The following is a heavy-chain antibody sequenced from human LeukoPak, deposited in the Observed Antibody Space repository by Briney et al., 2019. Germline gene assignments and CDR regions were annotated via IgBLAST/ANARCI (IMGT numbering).Heavy chain of an antibody. D-gene: IGHD4-17*01. CDR3: ARVRPGEYGDYLFTRIDAFDI. CDR1: GFTFSSYE. J-gene: IGHJ3*02. Sequence: GGSLRLSCAASGFTFSSYEMNWVRQAPGKGLEWVSYISSSGSTIYYADSVKGRFTISRDNAKNSLYLQMNSLRAEDTAVYYCARVRPGEYGDYLFTRIDAFDIWGQGTMVTVSS. V-gene: IGHV3-48*03. CDR2: ISSSGSTI.